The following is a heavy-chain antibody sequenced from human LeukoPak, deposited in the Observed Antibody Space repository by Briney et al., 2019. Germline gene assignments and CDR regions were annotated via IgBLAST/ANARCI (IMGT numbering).Heavy chain of an antibody. J-gene: IGHJ3*02. D-gene: IGHD3-22*01. CDR1: GGSISSSNYY. CDR3: VRGQDYYDTSGYAFDI. CDR2: IYYSGST. Sequence: PSGTLSLTCTVSGGSISSSNYYWGWIRQPPGKGLEWLGIIYYSGSTYYNPSLKSRVTISVDTSKNQFSLKLSSVTAADTAVYYCVRGQDYYDTSGYAFDIWGQGTMVTVSS. V-gene: IGHV4-39*01.